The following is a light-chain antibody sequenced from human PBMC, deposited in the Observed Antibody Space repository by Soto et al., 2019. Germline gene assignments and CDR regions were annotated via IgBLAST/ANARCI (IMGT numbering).Light chain of an antibody. Sequence: DIQMTQSPSTLSASVGDGVTITCRASQRISTWLAWYQQGPGKAPKLLIYAASTLQSGVPSRFSGSASGTEFTLTISSLQPEDFATYYCQQVSGYPLNFGGGTKVDIK. CDR3: QQVSGYPLN. V-gene: IGKV1-5*01. CDR2: AAS. CDR1: QRISTW. J-gene: IGKJ4*01.